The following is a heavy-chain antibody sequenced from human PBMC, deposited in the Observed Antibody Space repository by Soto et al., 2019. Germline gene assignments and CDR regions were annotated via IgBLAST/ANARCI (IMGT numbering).Heavy chain of an antibody. J-gene: IGHJ6*02. Sequence: PGGSLRLSCAASGFTFSDYYMSWIRQAPGKGLEWVSYISSSGSTIYYADSVKGRFTISRDNAKNSLYLQMNSLRDEDTAVYYCARWAVTTNYYYYGMDVWGRGTTVTVPS. D-gene: IGHD4-17*01. CDR1: GFTFSDYY. V-gene: IGHV3-11*04. CDR2: ISSSGSTI. CDR3: ARWAVTTNYYYYGMDV.